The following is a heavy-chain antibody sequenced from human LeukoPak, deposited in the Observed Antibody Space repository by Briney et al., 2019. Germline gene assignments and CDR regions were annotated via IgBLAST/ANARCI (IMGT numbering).Heavy chain of an antibody. V-gene: IGHV3-74*01. CDR2: INTDGSST. CDR1: GFTFSSYW. CDR3: AKNGPKGELGGY. J-gene: IGHJ4*02. Sequence: GGSLRLSCAASGFTFSSYWMHWVRHAPGKGLVWVSRINTDGSSTSYADSVKGRFTISRDNSKNTLYLQMNSLRAEDTAVYYCAKNGPKGELGGYWGQGTLVTVSS. D-gene: IGHD1-7*01.